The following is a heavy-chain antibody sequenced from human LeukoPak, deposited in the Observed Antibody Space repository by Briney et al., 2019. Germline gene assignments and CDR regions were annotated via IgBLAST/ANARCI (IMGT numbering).Heavy chain of an antibody. CDR1: GYTFTSYD. CDR2: MNPNSGNT. V-gene: IGHV1-8*03. Sequence: GASVKVSCKASGYTFTSYDINWVRQATGQGLEWMGWMNPNSGNTGYAQKFQGRVTITRNTSISTAYMELSSLRSEDTAVYYCAYGSGSYRGNWFDPWGQGTLVTVSS. CDR3: AYGSGSYRGNWFDP. J-gene: IGHJ5*02. D-gene: IGHD3-10*01.